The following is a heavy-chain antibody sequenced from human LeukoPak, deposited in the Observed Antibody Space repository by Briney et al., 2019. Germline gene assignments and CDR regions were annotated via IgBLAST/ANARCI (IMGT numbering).Heavy chain of an antibody. Sequence: PGGSLRLSCAASGFTFSSYAMSWVRQAPGKGLEWVSAISGSGGSTYYADSVKGQFTISRDNSKNTLYLQMNSLRAEDTAVYYCARDRSPKADIVAPGDDAFDIWGQGTMVTVSS. CDR3: ARDRSPKADIVAPGDDAFDI. CDR1: GFTFSSYA. V-gene: IGHV3-23*01. D-gene: IGHD5-12*01. J-gene: IGHJ3*02. CDR2: ISGSGGST.